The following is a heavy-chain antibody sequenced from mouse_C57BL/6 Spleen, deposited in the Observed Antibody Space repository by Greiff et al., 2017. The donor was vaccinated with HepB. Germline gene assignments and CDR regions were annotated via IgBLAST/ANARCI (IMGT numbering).Heavy chain of an antibody. CDR3: ARTGYDGSRDAMDY. CDR2: INPNNGGT. Sequence: EVQLQQSGPELVKPGASVKIPCKASGYTFTDYNMDWVKQSHGKSLEWIGDINPNNGGTIYNQKFKGKATLTVDKSSSTAYMELRSLTSEDTAVYYCARTGYDGSRDAMDYWGQGTSVTVSS. V-gene: IGHV1-18*01. D-gene: IGHD1-1*01. CDR1: GYTFTDYN. J-gene: IGHJ4*01.